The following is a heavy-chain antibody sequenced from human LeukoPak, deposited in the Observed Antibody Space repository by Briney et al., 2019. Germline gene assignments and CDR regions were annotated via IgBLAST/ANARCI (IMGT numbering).Heavy chain of an antibody. CDR3: ARGYYYDSSAGPSEY. D-gene: IGHD3-22*01. CDR1: GYTFTAYY. J-gene: IGHJ4*02. V-gene: IGHV1-46*01. CDR2: INPSGGIT. Sequence: ASVTVSCKASGYTFTAYYMHWVRQAPGQGLEWMGIINPSGGITGYAQKFQGRVTMARDTSTSTVYMELSSLGSEDTAVYYCARGYYYDSSAGPSEYWGQGTLVTVSS.